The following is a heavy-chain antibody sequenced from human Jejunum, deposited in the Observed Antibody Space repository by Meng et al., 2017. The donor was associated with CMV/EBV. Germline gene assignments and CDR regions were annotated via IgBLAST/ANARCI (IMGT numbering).Heavy chain of an antibody. CDR2: IYSGASST. D-gene: IGHD3-22*01. V-gene: IGHV3-23*03. CDR3: AKSRWAYYDSSGYCFDC. Sequence: FTFSNYAMSWVRQAPRKGLEWVSVIYSGASSTYYADSVKGRFTISRDNSKNTLYLQMNSLRAEDTAMYYYAKSRWAYYDSSGYCFDCWGQGTLVTVSS. J-gene: IGHJ4*02. CDR1: FTFSNYA.